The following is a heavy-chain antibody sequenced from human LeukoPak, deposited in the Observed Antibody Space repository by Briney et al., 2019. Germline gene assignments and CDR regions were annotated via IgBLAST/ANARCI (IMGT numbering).Heavy chain of an antibody. D-gene: IGHD6-13*01. Sequence: GGSLRLSCPASGFTFNDYTMQWLRQAPGKGLEWVAVIWHDGTYISYGDSVRGRFTISRDNSKNTLYLQMNSLRAEDTAVYYCAREGPTTAVGSGAPDIWGLGTMVTVSS. CDR3: AREGPTTAVGSGAPDI. CDR1: GFTFNDYT. J-gene: IGHJ3*02. V-gene: IGHV3-33*01. CDR2: IWHDGTYI.